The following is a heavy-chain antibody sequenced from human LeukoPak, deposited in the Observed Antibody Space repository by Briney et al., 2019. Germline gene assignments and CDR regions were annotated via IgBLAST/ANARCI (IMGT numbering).Heavy chain of an antibody. V-gene: IGHV3-7*01. CDR3: VRWGARSGIENS. Sequence: GGSLRLSCVASGFTFSGHWMSWVRQAPGKGLEWVAHIKADGSEIYYVASVRGRFTISRDNAENSLSLQMNSLRADDTAIYYCVRWGARSGIENSWGQGTLVTVSS. J-gene: IGHJ4*02. D-gene: IGHD3-10*01. CDR1: GFTFSGHW. CDR2: IKADGSEI.